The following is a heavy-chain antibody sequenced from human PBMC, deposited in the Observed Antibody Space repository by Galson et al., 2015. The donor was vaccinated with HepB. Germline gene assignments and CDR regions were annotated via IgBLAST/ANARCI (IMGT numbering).Heavy chain of an antibody. Sequence: CALSGDSVSSNSAGWHGIRQSPSRGLEWLGRTYHRSRWCNDYALSVKSRIVINPDTSKNQFSLQLNSVTPEDTAVYYCARFKAGLDGFDIWGQGTMVTVSS. CDR3: ARFKAGLDGFDI. V-gene: IGHV6-1*01. CDR1: GDSVSSNSAG. J-gene: IGHJ3*02. D-gene: IGHD6-13*01. CDR2: TYHRSRWCN.